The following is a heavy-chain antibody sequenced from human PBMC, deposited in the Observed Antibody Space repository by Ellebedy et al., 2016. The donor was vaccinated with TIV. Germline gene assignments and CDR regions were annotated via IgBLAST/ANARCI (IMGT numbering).Heavy chain of an antibody. CDR3: ARSLRYCSSTSCSNYMDV. CDR1: GLTFSSYS. J-gene: IGHJ6*03. Sequence: GGSLRLXXAASGLTFSSYSMNWVRQAPGKGLEWVSSISSSSSYIYYADSVKGRFTISRDNAKNSLYLQMNSLRAEDTAVYYCARSLRYCSSTSCSNYMDVWGKGTTVTVSS. CDR2: ISSSSSYI. D-gene: IGHD2-2*01. V-gene: IGHV3-21*01.